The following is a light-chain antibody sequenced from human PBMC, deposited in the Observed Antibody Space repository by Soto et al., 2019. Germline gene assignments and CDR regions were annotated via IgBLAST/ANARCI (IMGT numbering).Light chain of an antibody. V-gene: IGKV3-11*01. CDR3: QLRSNWLFT. CDR2: DAF. J-gene: IGKJ3*01. CDR1: QSISSISSY. Sequence: EIVLTQSPATLSLSPGERATLSCRASQSISSISSYLAWYQQKPGQPPRRLIYDAFNRATGIPARFSGSASGTEFPLTISRLEPEEFAIYYCQLRSNWLFTIGPGKKVDIK.